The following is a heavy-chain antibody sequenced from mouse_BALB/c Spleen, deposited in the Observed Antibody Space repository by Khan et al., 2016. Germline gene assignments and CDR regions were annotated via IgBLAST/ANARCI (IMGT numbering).Heavy chain of an antibody. CDR3: AINWDEDDY. Sequence: EVQLQESGPGLVKPSQSLSLTCTVTGYSITSDYAWNWIRQFPGNKLEWMGYISYSGSTSYNPSLKSRISITRDTSKTQFFLQLNSVTTEDTATYYCAINWDEDDYWGQGTLVTVSA. CDR2: ISYSGST. J-gene: IGHJ3*01. CDR1: GYSITSDYA. D-gene: IGHD4-1*02. V-gene: IGHV3-2*02.